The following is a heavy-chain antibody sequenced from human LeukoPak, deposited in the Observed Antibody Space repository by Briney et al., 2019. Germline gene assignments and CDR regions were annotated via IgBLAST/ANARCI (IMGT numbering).Heavy chain of an antibody. V-gene: IGHV1-18*01. J-gene: IGHJ4*02. CDR3: ARGDDILTGYFRGFDY. D-gene: IGHD3-9*01. CDR2: ISAYNGDT. Sequence: ASVKVSCKASGYTFTSYDISWVRQAPGQGLERMGWISAYNGDTNYAQKFQGRVTMTTDTSTTTAYMELRSLRSDDTAVYYCARGDDILTGYFRGFDYWGQGTLVTVSS. CDR1: GYTFTSYD.